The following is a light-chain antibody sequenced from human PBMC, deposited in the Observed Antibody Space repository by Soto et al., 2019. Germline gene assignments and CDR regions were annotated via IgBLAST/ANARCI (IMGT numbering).Light chain of an antibody. CDR3: SSYAGNNIYV. CDR1: SSDVGRYDY. CDR2: DVN. J-gene: IGLJ1*01. Sequence: QSALTQPPSASGSPGQSVTISCTGSSSDVGRYDYVSWYQHHPGKAPKVMMFDVNKRPSGVPDRFSGSRSGNTASLTVSGLQAEDEADYFCSSYAGNNIYVFGTGPKVTVL. V-gene: IGLV2-8*01.